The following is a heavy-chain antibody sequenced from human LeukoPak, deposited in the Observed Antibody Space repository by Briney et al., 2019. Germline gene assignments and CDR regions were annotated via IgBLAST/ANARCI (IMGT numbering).Heavy chain of an antibody. CDR3: AKASAAIPQYCNS. CDR2: ISGTGSST. CDR1: GFTFGNYA. V-gene: IGHV3-23*01. Sequence: GGSLRLSCEASGFTFGNYAMNWVRQAPGKGLEWVSTISGTGSSTYYADSAKGRFTISRDNSKDTLFLQLNSLTAADTAMYFCAKASAAIPQYCNSWGQGTLVTVSS. J-gene: IGHJ5*02. D-gene: IGHD2-2*02.